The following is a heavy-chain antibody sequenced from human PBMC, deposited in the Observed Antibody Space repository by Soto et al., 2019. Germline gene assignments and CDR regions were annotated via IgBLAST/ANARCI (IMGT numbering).Heavy chain of an antibody. J-gene: IGHJ4*02. V-gene: IGHV3-53*01. D-gene: IGHD4-4*01. CDR1: GFTVSSNY. Sequence: GGSLRLSCAASGFTVSSNYMSWVRQAPGKGLEWVSVIYSGGSTYYADSVKGRFTISRDNSKNTLYLQMNSLRAEDTAVYYCARSYSNYYFDYWGQGTLVTVSS. CDR2: IYSGGST. CDR3: ARSYSNYYFDY.